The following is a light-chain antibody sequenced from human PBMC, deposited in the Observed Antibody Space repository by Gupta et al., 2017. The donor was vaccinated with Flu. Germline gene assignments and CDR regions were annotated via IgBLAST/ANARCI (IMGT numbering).Light chain of an antibody. V-gene: IGKV1-39*01. J-gene: IGKJ3*01. Sequence: SSRSASVGDRVTITCRASQSISKYLNWYQKKPGKAPKLLVYAASSLQSGVPSRFSGSGSGTDFTLTISSLQPEDCATYFCQQSYRTPLLTFGPGTKVDIK. CDR2: AAS. CDR1: QSISKY. CDR3: QQSYRTPLLT.